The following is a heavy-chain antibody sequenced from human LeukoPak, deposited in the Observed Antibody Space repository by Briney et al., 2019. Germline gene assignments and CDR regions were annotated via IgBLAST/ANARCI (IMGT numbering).Heavy chain of an antibody. CDR1: GFTFSSYE. CDR2: ISSSGSTI. V-gene: IGHV3-48*03. CDR3: ARDSLDLWSGYYFDY. D-gene: IGHD3-3*01. J-gene: IGHJ4*02. Sequence: GGSLRLSCAASGFTFSSYEMNWVRQAPGKGLEWVSYISSSGSTIYYADSVKGRFTISRDNAKNSLYLQMNSLRAEDTAVYYCARDSLDLWSGYYFDYWGQGTLVTVSS.